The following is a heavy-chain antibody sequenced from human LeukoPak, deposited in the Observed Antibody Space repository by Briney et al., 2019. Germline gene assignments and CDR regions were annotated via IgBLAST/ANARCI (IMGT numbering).Heavy chain of an antibody. V-gene: IGHV1-69*04. CDR3: AREVSASYYYYYGMDV. D-gene: IGHD2-8*01. J-gene: IGHJ6*02. CDR2: IIPILGIA. CDR1: GGTFSSYA. Sequence: SVKVSCKASGGTFSSYAISWVRQAPGQGLEWMGRIIPILGIAKYAQKFQGRVTITADKSTSTAYMELSSLRSEDTAVYYCAREVSASYYYYYGMDVWGQGTTVTVSS.